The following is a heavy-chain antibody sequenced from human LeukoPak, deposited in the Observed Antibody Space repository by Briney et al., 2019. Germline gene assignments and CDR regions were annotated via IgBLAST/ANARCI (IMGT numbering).Heavy chain of an antibody. Sequence: ASVKVSCKASGYTFTGYYMHWVRQATGQGLEWMGWMNPNSGNTGYAQKFQGRVTMTRNTSISTAYMELSSLRSEDTAVYYCARGSYYDSKLRAAFDIWGQGAMVTVSS. CDR1: GYTFTGYY. V-gene: IGHV1-8*02. D-gene: IGHD3-22*01. CDR3: ARGSYYDSKLRAAFDI. CDR2: MNPNSGNT. J-gene: IGHJ3*02.